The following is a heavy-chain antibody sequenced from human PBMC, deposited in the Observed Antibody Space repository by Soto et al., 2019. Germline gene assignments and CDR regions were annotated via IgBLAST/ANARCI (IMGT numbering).Heavy chain of an antibody. D-gene: IGHD1-26*01. J-gene: IGHJ5*02. CDR3: AKSLDDWFDP. V-gene: IGHV4-30-2*01. CDR2: IYHSGST. Sequence: SETLSLTCAVSGGSISSGGYSWSWIRQPPGKGLEWIGYIYHSGSTYYNPSLKSRVTISVDRSKNQFSLKLSSVTAADTAVYYCAKSLDDWFDPWGQGTLVTVSS. CDR1: GGSISSGGYS.